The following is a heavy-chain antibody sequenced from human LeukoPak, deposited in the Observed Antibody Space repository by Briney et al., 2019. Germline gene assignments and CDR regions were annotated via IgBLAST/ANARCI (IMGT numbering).Heavy chain of an antibody. D-gene: IGHD6-19*01. J-gene: IGHJ4*02. CDR1: GGSINSYY. CDR2: IYYSGSI. CDR3: ARGKSSGWYYFDY. Sequence: SETLSLTCTVSGGSINSYYWSWIRQPPGKGLEWIGYIYYSGSINYSSSLKSRVTISVDTSKNQFSLKLSSVTAADTAVYYCARGKSSGWYYFDYWGQGTLVTVSS. V-gene: IGHV4-59*12.